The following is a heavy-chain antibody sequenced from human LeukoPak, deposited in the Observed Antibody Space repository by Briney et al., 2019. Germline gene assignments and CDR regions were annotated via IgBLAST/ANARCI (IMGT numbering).Heavy chain of an antibody. V-gene: IGHV4-59*11. Sequence: SETLSLTCTVSGGSISGHYWSWVRQPPGEGLEWIGHIHYSGTTDYNPSLKSRLTMSVDTSTKQFSLNPKSVTAADTAVYYCARGGHYFDPWGQGTLSPSPQ. CDR2: IHYSGTT. D-gene: IGHD1-26*01. CDR3: ARGGHYFDP. CDR1: GGSISGHY. J-gene: IGHJ5*02.